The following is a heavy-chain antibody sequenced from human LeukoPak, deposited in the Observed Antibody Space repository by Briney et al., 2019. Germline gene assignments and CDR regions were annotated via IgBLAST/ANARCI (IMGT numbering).Heavy chain of an antibody. CDR3: ARVLHKRNYDSSGFYVY. V-gene: IGHV3-48*01. CDR1: GFTFSTFA. Sequence: QSGGSLRLSCAASGFTFSTFAMIWVRQPPGKGLEWVSSIFPSGGEIHYADSVKGRFTISRDNAKNSLYLQMNSLRAEDTAVYYCARVLHKRNYDSSGFYVYWGQGTLVTVSS. J-gene: IGHJ4*02. CDR2: IFPSGGEI. D-gene: IGHD3-22*01.